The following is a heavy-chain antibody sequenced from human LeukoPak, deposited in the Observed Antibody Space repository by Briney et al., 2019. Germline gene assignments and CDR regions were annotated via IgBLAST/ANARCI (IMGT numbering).Heavy chain of an antibody. CDR2: ISGDSRYI. J-gene: IGHJ4*02. CDR1: GFTFSSYT. CDR3: ARGVGGSSSSFDY. D-gene: IGHD6-6*01. Sequence: GGSLRLSCAASGFTFSSYTINWVRQAPGKGLEWVSAISGDSRYIYYADSVKGRFTISRDNAKNSLNLQMNSPRAEDTAVYYCARGVGGSSSSFDYWGQGTLVTVSS. V-gene: IGHV3-21*01.